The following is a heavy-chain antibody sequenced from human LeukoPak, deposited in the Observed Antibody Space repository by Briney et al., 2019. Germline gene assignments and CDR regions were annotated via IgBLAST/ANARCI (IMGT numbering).Heavy chain of an antibody. V-gene: IGHV3-33*01. CDR1: GFTFSSYG. J-gene: IGHJ5*02. D-gene: IGHD6-19*01. Sequence: GGSLRLSCAASGFTFSSYGMHWVRQAPGKGLEWVAVIWYDGSNKYYADSVKGRFTISRDNSKNTLYLQMNSLRAEDTAVYYCARDLAHLVRPGYSSGWPNWFDPWGQGTLVTVSS. CDR2: IWYDGSNK. CDR3: ARDLAHLVRPGYSSGWPNWFDP.